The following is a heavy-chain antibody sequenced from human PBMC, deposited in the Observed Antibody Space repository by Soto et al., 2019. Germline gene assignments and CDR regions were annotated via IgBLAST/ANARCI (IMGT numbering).Heavy chain of an antibody. Sequence: SETLSLTCAVSGGSISSGGYSWSWIRQPPGKGLEWIGYIYHSGSTYYNPSLKSRVTISVDRSKNQFSLKLSSVTAADTAVYYCARAAYSSSWYIFDYWGQGTLVTVSS. V-gene: IGHV4-30-2*01. CDR2: IYHSGST. CDR1: GGSISSGGYS. CDR3: ARAAYSSSWYIFDY. D-gene: IGHD6-13*01. J-gene: IGHJ4*02.